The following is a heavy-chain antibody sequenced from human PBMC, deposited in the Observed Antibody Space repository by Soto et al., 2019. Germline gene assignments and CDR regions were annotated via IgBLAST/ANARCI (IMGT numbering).Heavy chain of an antibody. CDR3: GAAMPNYGMDV. J-gene: IGHJ6*02. Sequence: QVQLPESGPGLVKPSGTLSLTCAVSGGSIRRSNWWSWVRQPPGKGLEWVGEIYHSGRTHYNPSLKSRVTISVDKSKNQFSLKLSSVTAADTAVYYCGAAMPNYGMDVWGQGTTVTVSS. V-gene: IGHV4-4*02. CDR2: IYHSGRT. CDR1: GGSIRRSNW. D-gene: IGHD2-2*01.